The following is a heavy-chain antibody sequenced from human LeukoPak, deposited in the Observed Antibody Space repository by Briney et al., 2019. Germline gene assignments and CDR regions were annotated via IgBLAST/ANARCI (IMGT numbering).Heavy chain of an antibody. D-gene: IGHD3-22*01. J-gene: IGHJ4*02. CDR1: GFTFSSYG. V-gene: IGHV3-33*01. CDR3: ARDAERVYYDSSGYFVAYYFDY. Sequence: PGRSLRLSCAASGFTFSSYGMHWVRQAPGKGLEWVAVIWYDGSNKYYADSVKGRFTISRDNSKNTLYLQMNSLRAEDTAVYYCARDAERVYYDSSGYFVAYYFDYWGQGTLVTVSS. CDR2: IWYDGSNK.